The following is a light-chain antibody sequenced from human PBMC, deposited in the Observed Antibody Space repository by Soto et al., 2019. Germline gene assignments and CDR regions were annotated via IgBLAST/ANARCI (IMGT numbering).Light chain of an antibody. J-gene: IGLJ1*01. CDR1: SSDIGGSNY. CDR2: DVN. Sequence: QSVLTQPDHESGSPGQSITVSCTGTSSDIGGSNYVSWYQQHPGKAPRLIIYDVNNRPSGVSARFSGSKSGNTASLTISGLQAEDDSDYYCTSYTRCPLYVFGSGTKFAVL. V-gene: IGLV2-14*03. CDR3: TSYTRCPLYV.